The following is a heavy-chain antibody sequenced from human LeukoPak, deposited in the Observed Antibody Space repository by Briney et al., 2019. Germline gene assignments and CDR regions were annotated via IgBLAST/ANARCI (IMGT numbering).Heavy chain of an antibody. CDR1: GGSISNYY. J-gene: IGHJ4*02. V-gene: IGHV4-59*08. CDR3: ASSYYDFWSGQMSRDY. CDR2: VYYSGGTT. Sequence: PSETLSLTCTVSGGSISNYYWSWIRQPPGKGLEWIGYVYYSGGTTNYNPSLKSRVAISADTSKNEFSLKLSSVTAADTAVYYCASSYYDFWSGQMSRDYWGQGTLVTVSS. D-gene: IGHD3-3*01.